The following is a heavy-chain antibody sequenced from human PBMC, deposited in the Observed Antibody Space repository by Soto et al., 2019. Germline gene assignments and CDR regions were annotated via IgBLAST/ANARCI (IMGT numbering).Heavy chain of an antibody. CDR1: GFTFNSYW. CDR3: ARGWGLDP. D-gene: IGHD1-26*01. J-gene: IGHJ5*02. Sequence: EVQLAESGGGLVQPGGSLRLSCAASGFTFNSYWMTWVRQAPGKGLEWVANIKQDGSEKYYVDSVKGRFTISRDNAKNSLYLQMNSLRAEDTAVYYCARGWGLDPWGQGTLVTVSS. CDR2: IKQDGSEK. V-gene: IGHV3-7*04.